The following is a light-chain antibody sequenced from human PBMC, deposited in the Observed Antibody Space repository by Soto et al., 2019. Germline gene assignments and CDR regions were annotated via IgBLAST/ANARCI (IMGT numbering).Light chain of an antibody. CDR1: SSDVGRDNH. J-gene: IGLJ2*01. V-gene: IGLV2-23*03. CDR2: DGS. CDR3: LSYEGGSIFLVV. Sequence: QSALPQPASVSGSPGQSITISCTGTSSDVGRDNHVSWYQQHPGKAPKVMIYDGSKRPSGVSNRFSGSKSGNAASLTISGLQAEDAGHYYCLSYEGGSIFLVVFGGGTKLTVL.